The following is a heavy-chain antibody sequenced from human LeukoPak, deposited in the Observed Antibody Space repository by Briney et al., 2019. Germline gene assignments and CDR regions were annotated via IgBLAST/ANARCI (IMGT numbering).Heavy chain of an antibody. V-gene: IGHV3-23*01. CDR1: GFTFSSYG. D-gene: IGHD1-26*01. CDR2: ISGSGGST. Sequence: GTLRLSCAASGFTFSSYGMSWVRQAPGKGLEWVSAISGSGGSTYYADSVKGRFTISRDNSKNTLYLQMNSLRAEDTAVYYCARGASGSYFPFDYWGQGTLVTVSS. CDR3: ARGASGSYFPFDY. J-gene: IGHJ4*02.